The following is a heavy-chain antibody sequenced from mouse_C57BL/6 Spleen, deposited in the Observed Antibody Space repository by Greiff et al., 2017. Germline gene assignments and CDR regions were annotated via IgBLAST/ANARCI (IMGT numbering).Heavy chain of an antibody. Sequence: QVQLKESGAELVKPGASVKLSCKASGYTFTTYPIEWMKQNHGKSLEWIGNFHPYNDDTKYNEKFKGKATLTVEKSSSTVYLELSRLTSEDSAVYFCARGRDYGSSLDYWGQGTTLTVSS. J-gene: IGHJ2*01. V-gene: IGHV1-47*01. D-gene: IGHD1-1*01. CDR3: ARGRDYGSSLDY. CDR2: FHPYNDDT. CDR1: GYTFTTYP.